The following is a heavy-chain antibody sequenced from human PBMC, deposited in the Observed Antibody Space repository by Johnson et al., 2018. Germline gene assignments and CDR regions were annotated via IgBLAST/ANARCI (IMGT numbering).Heavy chain of an antibody. CDR1: GFTFSSYD. CDR3: ARGRDYGSGISAFDI. CDR2: IGSAGDT. D-gene: IGHD3-10*01. Sequence: VQLVESGGGWVQPGGSLRLSCAASGFTFSSYDMHWVRQATGKGLEWVSGIGSAGDTYYPGSVKGRFTISRENAKNSLYLQINSLRAGDTAVYYCARGRDYGSGISAFDIWGQGTMVTVSS. J-gene: IGHJ3*02. V-gene: IGHV3-13*01.